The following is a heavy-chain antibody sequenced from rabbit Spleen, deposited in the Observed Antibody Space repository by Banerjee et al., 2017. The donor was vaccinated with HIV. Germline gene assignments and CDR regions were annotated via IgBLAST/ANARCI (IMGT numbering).Heavy chain of an antibody. J-gene: IGHJ4*01. CDR1: GVSFSSSSY. D-gene: IGHD8-1*01. CDR3: ARDGAGGSYFAL. Sequence: QSLEESGGDLVKPGASLTLTCTASGVSFSSSSYMCWVRQAPGKGLEWIACIDTGSSGFTYSASWAKGRFTISKTSSTTVTLQMTSLTVADTATYFCARDGAGGSYFALWGQGTLVTVS. CDR2: IDTGSSGFT. V-gene: IGHV1S40*01.